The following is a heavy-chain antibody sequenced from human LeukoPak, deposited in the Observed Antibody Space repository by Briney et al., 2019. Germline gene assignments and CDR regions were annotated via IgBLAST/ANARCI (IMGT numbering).Heavy chain of an antibody. CDR3: GRGGCGGYVGVHFDY. CDR1: GFTFSNYA. Sequence: GGSLRLSCAASGFTFSNYAMHWVRQAPGKGLECVSPISNNGVTAYYANSVKGRCTISRDNSKNTLYLQMCSLRAEDMDFYDCGRGGCGGYVGVHFDYWGQGTLVTVSS. J-gene: IGHJ4*02. CDR2: ISNNGVTA. D-gene: IGHD5-12*01. V-gene: IGHV3-64*01.